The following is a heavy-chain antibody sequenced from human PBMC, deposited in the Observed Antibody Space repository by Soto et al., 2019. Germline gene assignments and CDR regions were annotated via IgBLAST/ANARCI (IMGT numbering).Heavy chain of an antibody. Sequence: QVHLVQSGAEVKKPGASLKVSCKASGYEFSNYYIAWVRQAPGQGLEWMGRMSAYDGNTDYEQKFQDRVVMTTDTSTTTAYMELRRLISDDTAVYYCARVEYGDLVYLDFWGQGTVVTVSS. V-gene: IGHV1-18*01. J-gene: IGHJ4*02. D-gene: IGHD2-21*02. CDR3: ARVEYGDLVYLDF. CDR2: MSAYDGNT. CDR1: GYEFSNYY.